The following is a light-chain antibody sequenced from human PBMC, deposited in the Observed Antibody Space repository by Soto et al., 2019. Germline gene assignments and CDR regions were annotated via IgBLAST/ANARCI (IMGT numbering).Light chain of an antibody. J-gene: IGKJ3*01. CDR1: QSVSSY. Sequence: IVLTQSPATLSLSPGERATLSCRASQSVSSYLAWYQQKPGQAPRLLIYDASNRATGIPARFSGSGSGTDFNLTISSLETEDFAVYYCQQRSNGPFTFGPGTKVDIK. CDR3: QQRSNGPFT. V-gene: IGKV3-11*01. CDR2: DAS.